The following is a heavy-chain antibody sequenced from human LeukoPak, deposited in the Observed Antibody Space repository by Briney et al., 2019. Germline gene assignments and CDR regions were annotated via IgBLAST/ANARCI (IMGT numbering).Heavy chain of an antibody. J-gene: IGHJ4*02. D-gene: IGHD6-19*01. V-gene: IGHV3-21*01. CDR3: ATTGGWPAN. CDR1: GFTFSSYT. Sequence: PGGSLRLSCAASGFTFSSYTINCVRQAPGKGLEWVSSISSGSTNIYYADSVKGRFTISRDNAKNSLYLQMNSLRDEDTAVYYCATTGGWPANWGQGTLVTVSS. CDR2: ISSGSTNI.